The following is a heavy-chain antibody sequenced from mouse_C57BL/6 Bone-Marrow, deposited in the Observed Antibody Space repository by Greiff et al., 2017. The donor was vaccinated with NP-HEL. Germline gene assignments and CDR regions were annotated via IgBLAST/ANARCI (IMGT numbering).Heavy chain of an antibody. Sequence: QVQLQQSGAELVRPGASVKLSCKASGYTFTDYYINWVKQRPGQGLEWIARIYPGSGNTYYNEKFKGKATLTAEKSSSTAYMQLSSLTSEDSAVYFCARDIYYYGSSYVWFAYWGQGTLVTVSA. J-gene: IGHJ3*01. CDR1: GYTFTDYY. CDR2: IYPGSGNT. D-gene: IGHD1-1*01. CDR3: ARDIYYYGSSYVWFAY. V-gene: IGHV1-76*01.